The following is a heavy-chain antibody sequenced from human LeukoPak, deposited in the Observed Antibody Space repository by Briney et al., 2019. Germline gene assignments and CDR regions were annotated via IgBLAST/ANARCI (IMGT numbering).Heavy chain of an antibody. CDR2: INPSGGST. Sequence: ASVKVSCKTSGYSFTSYNLHWVRQAPGQRLEWMGIINPSGGSTSYAQKFQGRVTMTRDTSTSTVYMELSSLRSEDTAVYYCARGYYDILTAVRRNYYYYYMDVWGKGTTVTISS. V-gene: IGHV1-46*01. CDR1: GYSFTSYN. J-gene: IGHJ6*03. D-gene: IGHD3-9*01. CDR3: ARGYYDILTAVRRNYYYYYMDV.